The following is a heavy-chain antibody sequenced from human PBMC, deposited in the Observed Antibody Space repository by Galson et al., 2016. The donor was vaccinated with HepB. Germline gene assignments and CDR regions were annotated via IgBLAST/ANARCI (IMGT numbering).Heavy chain of an antibody. D-gene: IGHD2-2*01. CDR2: IYWNDDE. V-gene: IGHV2-5*01. CDR3: TRAVPAAPVNGAFDV. J-gene: IGHJ3*01. CDR1: GFSLTTPGVG. Sequence: PALVKPTQTLTLTCTFSGFSLTTPGVGVGWIRQPPGKALEWLAFIYWNDDERYSPSLKSRLSITKDTSKNQVVLTMTNMVPVDTATYYCTRAVPAAPVNGAFDVWGQGTVVTVSS.